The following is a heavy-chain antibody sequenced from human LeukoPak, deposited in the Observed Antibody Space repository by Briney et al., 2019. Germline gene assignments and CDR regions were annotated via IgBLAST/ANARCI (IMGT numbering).Heavy chain of an antibody. J-gene: IGHJ3*02. CDR3: ARVRYDILTGYPDAFDI. D-gene: IGHD3-9*01. V-gene: IGHV3-33*01. Sequence: GRSLRLSCAASGFTFSSYGMHWVRQAPGKGLEWVAVIWYDGSNKYYADSVKGRITISRDNSKNTLYLQMNSLRAEDTAVYYCARVRYDILTGYPDAFDIWGQGTMVTVSS. CDR1: GFTFSSYG. CDR2: IWYDGSNK.